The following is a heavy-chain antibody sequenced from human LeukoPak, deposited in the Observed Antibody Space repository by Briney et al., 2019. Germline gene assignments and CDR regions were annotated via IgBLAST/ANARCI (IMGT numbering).Heavy chain of an antibody. CDR3: ARRSYDFWSGYRSSYYNGMDV. D-gene: IGHD3-3*01. V-gene: IGHV4-39*07. CDR1: GGSISSSSYY. J-gene: IGHJ6*02. Sequence: PSETLSLTCTVSGGSISSSSYYWGWIRQPPGKGLEWIGEINHSGSTNYNPSLKSRVTISVDTSKNQFSLKLSSVTAADTAVYYCARRSYDFWSGYRSSYYNGMDVWGQGTTVTVSS. CDR2: INHSGST.